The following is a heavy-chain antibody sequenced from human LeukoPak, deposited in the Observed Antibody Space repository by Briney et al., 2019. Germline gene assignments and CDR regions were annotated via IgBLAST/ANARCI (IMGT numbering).Heavy chain of an antibody. V-gene: IGHV4-59*01. J-gene: IGHJ4*02. CDR2: IYYSGST. CDR1: GGSISSYY. D-gene: IGHD3-10*01. Sequence: SETLSLTCTVSGGSISSYYWSWIRQPPGKGLEWIGYIYYSGSTNYNPALKSRVLMSSDLSKNQFSLRLTSVTAADSAVYYCARGGYDSGSAAYYWGQGTLVTVSS. CDR3: ARGGYDSGSAAYY.